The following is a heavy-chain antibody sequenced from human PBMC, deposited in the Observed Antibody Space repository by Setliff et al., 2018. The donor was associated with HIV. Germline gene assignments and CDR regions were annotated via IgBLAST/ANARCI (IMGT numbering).Heavy chain of an antibody. J-gene: IGHJ3*02. D-gene: IGHD6-13*01. Sequence: SETLSLTCTVSGGSISSGDYYWSWIRQHPRKGLEWIGRIYHSGSTNYNPSLKSRVTISVDTSKNQFSLKLRSVTAADTAMYYCARGLGFSSFWDDAFDIWGQGTTVTVSS. CDR1: GGSISSGDYY. CDR3: ARGLGFSSFWDDAFDI. V-gene: IGHV4-39*07. CDR2: IYHSGST.